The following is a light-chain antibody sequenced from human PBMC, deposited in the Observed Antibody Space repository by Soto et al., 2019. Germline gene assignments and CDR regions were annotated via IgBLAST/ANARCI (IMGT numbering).Light chain of an antibody. CDR3: QQRSSWLFT. V-gene: IGKV3-11*01. CDR2: DAS. CDR1: QSVSSY. J-gene: IGKJ3*01. Sequence: EIVLTQSPATLSLSPGERATLSCRASQSVSSYLAWYQQKPGQAPRLLIYDASNRATGIPARFSGSGSGTDFTLTISRLAPEDFAVYYCQQRSSWLFTFGPGTKVDIK.